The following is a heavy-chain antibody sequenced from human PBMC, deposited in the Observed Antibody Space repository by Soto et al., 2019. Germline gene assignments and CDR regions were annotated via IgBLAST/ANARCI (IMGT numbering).Heavy chain of an antibody. J-gene: IGHJ6*02. V-gene: IGHV3-48*02. CDR1: GFTFSSYS. D-gene: IGHD2-21*01. CDR2: ISSSSSTI. Sequence: GGSLRLSCAASGFTFSSYSMNWVRQAPGKGLEWVSYISSSSSTIYYADSVKGRFTISRDNAKNSLYLQMNSLRDEDTAVYYCARERGADQNIIPWYYYGMDVWGQGTTVTVSS. CDR3: ARERGADQNIIPWYYYGMDV.